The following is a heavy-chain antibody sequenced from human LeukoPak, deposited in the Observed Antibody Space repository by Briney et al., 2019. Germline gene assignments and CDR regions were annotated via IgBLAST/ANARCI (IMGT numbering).Heavy chain of an antibody. V-gene: IGHV3-15*01. D-gene: IGHD2-21*02. Sequence: GGSLRLSCLGSGFNFNDAYMNWVRQAPGKGLEWVGRVKSIRDGGTTDDTAPVKGRFTISRDDSKRTVYLQMNSLKSEDTAVYFCTARVVTTNEFWGQGTLVTVSS. CDR3: TARVVTTNEF. CDR1: GFNFNDAY. CDR2: VKSIRDGGTT. J-gene: IGHJ4*02.